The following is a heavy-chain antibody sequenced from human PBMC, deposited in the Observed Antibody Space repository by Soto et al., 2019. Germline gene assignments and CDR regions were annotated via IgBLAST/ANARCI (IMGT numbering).Heavy chain of an antibody. J-gene: IGHJ4*02. CDR3: AKDTPVVMFLFDS. Sequence: GGSLRLSCTASGFTFFTYAMTWVRQAPGKGLEWVSSITDTGVSTYYADSVKGRFTISRDNSKNTLYLQMNSLRTGDSAVYYCAKDTPVVMFLFDSWGRGTLVTVSS. CDR1: GFTFFTYA. D-gene: IGHD2-15*01. V-gene: IGHV3-23*01. CDR2: ITDTGVST.